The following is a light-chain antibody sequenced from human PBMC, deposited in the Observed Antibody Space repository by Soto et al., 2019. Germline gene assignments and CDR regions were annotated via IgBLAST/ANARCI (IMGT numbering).Light chain of an antibody. CDR2: YDD. V-gene: IGLV1-36*01. CDR1: SSNIGNNA. CDR3: AAWDDSLNGVV. J-gene: IGLJ2*01. Sequence: QLVLTQPPSVSEAPRQRVTISCSGSSSNIGNNAVNWYQQLPGKAPKLLIYYDDLLPSGVSDRFSGSKSGTSSSLAISAFQSEYEADYYCAAWDDSLNGVVFGGGTKLTVL.